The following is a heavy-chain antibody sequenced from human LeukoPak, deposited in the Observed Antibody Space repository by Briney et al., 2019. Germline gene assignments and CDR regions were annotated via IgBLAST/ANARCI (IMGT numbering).Heavy chain of an antibody. J-gene: IGHJ6*02. D-gene: IGHD3-10*01. CDR1: GYTFTCYG. CDR2: IGAYNGNT. CDR3: ARPITMVREYYYYGMDV. V-gene: IGHV1-18*01. Sequence: GASVKVSCKASGYTFTCYGISWVRQAPGQGLEWMGWIGAYNGNTNYAQKLQGRVTMTTDTSTSTAYMELRSLRSDDTAVYYCARPITMVREYYYYGMDVWGQGTTVTVSS.